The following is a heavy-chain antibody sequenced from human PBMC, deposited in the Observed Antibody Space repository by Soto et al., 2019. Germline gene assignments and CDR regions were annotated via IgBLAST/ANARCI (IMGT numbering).Heavy chain of an antibody. D-gene: IGHD3-10*01. J-gene: IGHJ3*02. V-gene: IGHV3-23*01. CDR3: ARPFITMVRGVIIKNAFDI. CDR1: GFTFSNYA. CDR2: ISGSGGST. Sequence: PGGSLRLSCAASGFTFSNYAMSWVRQAPGKGLEWVSVISGSGGSTYYADSVKGRFTISRDNSKNTLYLQMNSLRAEDTAVYYCARPFITMVRGVIIKNAFDIWGQGTMVTVSS.